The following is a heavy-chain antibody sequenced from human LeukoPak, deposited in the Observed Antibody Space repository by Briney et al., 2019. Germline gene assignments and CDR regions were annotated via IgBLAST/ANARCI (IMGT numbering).Heavy chain of an antibody. Sequence: GGSLRLSCAASGFTFSSYAMSWVRQAPGAGLEWVSTISGSGDNAYYADSVKGRFTISRDNTKNTLYLQMNSLRAEDTAIYYCAKEGFQIVLMVYAYFDIWGQGTMVTVSS. D-gene: IGHD2-8*01. V-gene: IGHV3-23*01. CDR3: AKEGFQIVLMVYAYFDI. CDR1: GFTFSSYA. CDR2: ISGSGDNA. J-gene: IGHJ3*02.